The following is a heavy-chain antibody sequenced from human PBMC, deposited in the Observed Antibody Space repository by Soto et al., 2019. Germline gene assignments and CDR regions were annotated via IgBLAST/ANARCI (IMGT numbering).Heavy chain of an antibody. CDR1: GFSLSTSGVG. CDR3: AHRPRGLYSSSFDY. Sequence: QIALKESGPTLVKPTQTLTLTCTFSGFSLSTSGVGVGWIRQPPGKALEWLALIYWDDDKRYSPSLKSRLTITKDTSKNQVVLTMTNMDPVDTATYYCAHRPRGLYSSSFDYWVQGTLVNVSS. V-gene: IGHV2-5*02. D-gene: IGHD5-18*01. CDR2: IYWDDDK. J-gene: IGHJ4*02.